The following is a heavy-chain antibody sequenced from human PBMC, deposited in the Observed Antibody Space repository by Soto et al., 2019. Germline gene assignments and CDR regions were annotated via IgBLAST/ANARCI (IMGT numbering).Heavy chain of an antibody. J-gene: IGHJ4*02. V-gene: IGHV1-2*02. CDR3: ARGQGSGWYADLDY. CDR2: INPNSGGT. D-gene: IGHD6-19*01. CDR1: RYTFIAYH. Sequence: QVQLVQSGAEVKKPGASVKVSCKASRYTFIAYHMHWVRQAPGQGLEWMGWINPNSGGTNYAQKFQGRVTMTRDTSISTAYMELSGLISDDTAGQYCARGQGSGWYADLDYWGQGTLVTVSS.